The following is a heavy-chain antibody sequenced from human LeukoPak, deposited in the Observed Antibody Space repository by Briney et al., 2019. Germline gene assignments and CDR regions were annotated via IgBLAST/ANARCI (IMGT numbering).Heavy chain of an antibody. J-gene: IGHJ4*02. CDR3: AREDGSSYYFDY. Sequence: GGSLRLSCAASGFTFSTYSMNWVRQAPGKGLEWVSYISSSSNTIYYADSVKGRFTISRDNAKNSLYLQMNSLRAEDTAVHYCAREDGSSYYFDYWGQGALVTVSS. V-gene: IGHV3-48*04. D-gene: IGHD3-10*01. CDR2: ISSSSNTI. CDR1: GFTFSTYS.